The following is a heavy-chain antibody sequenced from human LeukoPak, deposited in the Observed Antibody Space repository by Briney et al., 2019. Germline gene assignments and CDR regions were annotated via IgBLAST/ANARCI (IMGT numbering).Heavy chain of an antibody. CDR1: GGSISSSSYY. J-gene: IGHJ6*02. V-gene: IGHV4-39*01. CDR3: ARHRKSGYSRHAYYYGMDV. CDR2: IYYSGST. D-gene: IGHD3-3*01. Sequence: SETLSLTCTVFGGSISSSSYYWGWIRQPPGKGLEWIGSIYYSGSTYYNPSLKSRVTIPVDTSKNQFSLKLSSVTAADTAVNYCARHRKSGYSRHAYYYGMDVWGQGTTVTVSS.